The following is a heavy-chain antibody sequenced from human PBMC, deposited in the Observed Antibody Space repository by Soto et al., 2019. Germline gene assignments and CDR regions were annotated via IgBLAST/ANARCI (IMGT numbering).Heavy chain of an antibody. J-gene: IGHJ6*02. Sequence: PGGSLRLSCAASGFAFWTYAMNWVRQAPGKGLEWVSAISGSGGNTYYADSVKGRFTISRDNSKNTLYLQMNSLRAEDTAVYYCATTSTVTTWGYYYGMDVWGQGTTVTVSS. CDR2: ISGSGGNT. D-gene: IGHD4-17*01. CDR1: GFAFWTYA. CDR3: ATTSTVTTWGYYYGMDV. V-gene: IGHV3-23*01.